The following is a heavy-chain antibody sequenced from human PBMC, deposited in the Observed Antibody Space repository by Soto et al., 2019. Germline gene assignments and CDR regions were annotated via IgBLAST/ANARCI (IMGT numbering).Heavy chain of an antibody. D-gene: IGHD3-10*01. CDR2: IYYSGST. J-gene: IGHJ4*02. V-gene: IGHV4-59*08. CDR1: GESFSGYI. CDR3: ARHLLWFGELSLVFDY. Sequence: SETLSLTCAVYGESFSGYIWTWIRQPPGKGLEWIGYIYYSGSTNYNPSLKSRVTISVDTSKNQFSLKLSSVTAADTAVYYCARHLLWFGELSLVFDYWGQGTLVTVSS.